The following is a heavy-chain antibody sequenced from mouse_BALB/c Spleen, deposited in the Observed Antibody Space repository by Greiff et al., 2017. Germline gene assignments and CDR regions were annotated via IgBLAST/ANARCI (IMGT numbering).Heavy chain of an antibody. V-gene: IGHV5-12-1*01. J-gene: IGHJ1*01. CDR3: ARHDYGSSYWYFDV. Sequence: EVMLVESGGGLVKPGGSLKLSCAASGFAFSSYDMSWVRQTPEKRLEWVAYISSGGGSTYYTDTVKGRFTISRDNAKNTLYLQMSSLKSEDTAVYYCARHDYGSSYWYFDVWGAGTTVTVSS. CDR1: GFAFSSYD. D-gene: IGHD1-1*01. CDR2: ISSGGGST.